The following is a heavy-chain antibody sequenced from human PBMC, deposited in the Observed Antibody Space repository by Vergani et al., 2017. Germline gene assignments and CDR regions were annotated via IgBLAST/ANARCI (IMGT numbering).Heavy chain of an antibody. Sequence: QVRLVQSGSELKKPEASVKVSCKASGYFFTDYDMHWVRQAPGQGLEWMGWINIKTGNPSFGQGFRGRFVFSFDTSVTTAYMQISGLKPEDTAIYYCTRARGNSFCSTLLDPWGQGTLVVVSS. CDR1: GYFFTDYD. J-gene: IGHJ5*02. V-gene: IGHV7-4-1*02. CDR3: TRARGNSFCSTLLDP. CDR2: INIKTGNP. D-gene: IGHD1-7*01.